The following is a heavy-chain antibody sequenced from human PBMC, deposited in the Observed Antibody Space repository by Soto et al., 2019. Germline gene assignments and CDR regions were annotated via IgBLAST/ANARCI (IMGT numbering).Heavy chain of an antibody. CDR1: GYSFTSYW. CDR2: IYPGDSDT. J-gene: IGHJ6*02. D-gene: IGHD3-3*01. V-gene: IGHV5-51*01. CDR3: ARLRDYDFWSGYYTKIYYYYYYGMDV. Sequence: GESLKISCKGSGYSFTSYWIGWVRQMPGKGLEWMGIIYPGDSDTRYSPSFQGQVTISADKSISTAYLQWSSLKASDTAMYYCARLRDYDFWSGYYTKIYYYYYYGMDVWGQGTTVTSP.